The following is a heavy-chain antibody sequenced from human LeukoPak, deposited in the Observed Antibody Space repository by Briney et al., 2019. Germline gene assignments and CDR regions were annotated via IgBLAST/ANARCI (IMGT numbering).Heavy chain of an antibody. D-gene: IGHD3-10*01. CDR2: INPNSGGT. CDR1: GYTFTGYY. Sequence: ASVKVSCKASGYTFTGYYMHWVRQAPGQGLEWMGWINPNSGGTNYAQKFQGRVTMTRDTSISTAYMELSRLRSDDTAVYYCAREARGVFGKYGMDVWGQGTTVTVSS. J-gene: IGHJ6*02. CDR3: AREARGVFGKYGMDV. V-gene: IGHV1-2*02.